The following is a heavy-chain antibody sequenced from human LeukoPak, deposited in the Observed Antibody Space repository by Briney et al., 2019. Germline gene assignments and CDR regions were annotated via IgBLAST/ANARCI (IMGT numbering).Heavy chain of an antibody. V-gene: IGHV3-7*01. Sequence: GGSLRLSCAASGFTFSSYWMSWVRQAPGKGLEWVANIKQDGSEKYYVDSVKGRFTISRDNAKNSLYLQMNSLRAEDTAVYYCARVNPFFYYGSGSPHHYHFDYWGQGTLVTVSS. CDR3: ARVNPFFYYGSGSPHHYHFDY. CDR2: IKQDGSEK. CDR1: GFTFSSYW. J-gene: IGHJ4*02. D-gene: IGHD3-10*01.